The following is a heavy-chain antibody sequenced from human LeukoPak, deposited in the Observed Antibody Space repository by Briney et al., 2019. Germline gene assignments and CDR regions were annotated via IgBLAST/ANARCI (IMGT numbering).Heavy chain of an antibody. CDR2: IYTSGST. Sequence: SETLSLTCTVSGGSISSYYWSWIRQPPGKGLEWIGRIYTSGSTNYNPFLKSRVTISVDTSKNQFSLKLSSVTAADTAVYYCARDGDYYGSGRLNWFDPWGQGTLVTVSS. CDR3: ARDGDYYGSGRLNWFDP. D-gene: IGHD3-10*01. CDR1: GGSISSYY. J-gene: IGHJ5*02. V-gene: IGHV4-4*08.